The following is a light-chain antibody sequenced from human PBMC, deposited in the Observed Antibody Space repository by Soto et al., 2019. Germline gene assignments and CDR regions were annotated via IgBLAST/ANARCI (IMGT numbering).Light chain of an antibody. Sequence: QSALTQPRSVSGSPGQSVTISCTGSSSDVGAYNYVSWYQLHPGKAPKLMIYDVSKRPSGVPDRFSGSKSGNAASLTISGLQAEDEADYSCCSYADSYPFVFGTGTKLTVL. V-gene: IGLV2-11*01. J-gene: IGLJ1*01. CDR2: DVS. CDR1: SSDVGAYNY. CDR3: CSYADSYPFV.